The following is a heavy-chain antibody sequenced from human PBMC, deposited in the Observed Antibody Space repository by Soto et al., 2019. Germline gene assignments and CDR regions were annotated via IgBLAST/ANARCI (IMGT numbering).Heavy chain of an antibody. CDR2: IVPMFGTT. J-gene: IGHJ3*01. CDR1: GDTFNSYG. V-gene: IGHV1-69*01. CDR3: ARDLADVHLWDAFDV. Sequence: VQLVQSGPELKKPGSSVKVSCKAPGDTFNSYGISWVRQAPGQGLEWMGGIVPMFGTTNLALKFEDRVTLTADELTTTVYMEIRGLTSEDTAVYYCARDLADVHLWDAFDVWGHGTRVTVSS. D-gene: IGHD6-13*01.